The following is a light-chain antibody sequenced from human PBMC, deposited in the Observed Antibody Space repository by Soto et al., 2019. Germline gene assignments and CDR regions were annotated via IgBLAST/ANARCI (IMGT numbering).Light chain of an antibody. J-gene: IGLJ1*01. CDR3: CSYAGSYHFV. CDR2: DVS. Sequence: QSVLTQPRSVSGSPGQSVTISCTGTSSDVGGYNYVSWYQQHPGKAPKLIIYDVSKRPSGVPDRFSGSKSANTAPLTISGLQAEDEANYYCCSYAGSYHFVSGSGTKVTVL. CDR1: SSDVGGYNY. V-gene: IGLV2-11*01.